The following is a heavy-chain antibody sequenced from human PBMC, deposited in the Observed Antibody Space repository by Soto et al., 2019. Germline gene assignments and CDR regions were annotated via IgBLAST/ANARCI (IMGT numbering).Heavy chain of an antibody. Sequence: QVQLVQSGAEVKKPGSSVKVSCKASGGTFSSYAISWVRQAPGQALEWMGGIIPIFGTANYAQKFQGRVTITTDESTSTAYMELSSLRSEDTGVYYCASASQLYYYDSSGYPNDDAFDIWGQGTMVTVSS. D-gene: IGHD3-22*01. V-gene: IGHV1-69*05. CDR1: GGTFSSYA. J-gene: IGHJ3*02. CDR3: ASASQLYYYDSSGYPNDDAFDI. CDR2: IIPIFGTA.